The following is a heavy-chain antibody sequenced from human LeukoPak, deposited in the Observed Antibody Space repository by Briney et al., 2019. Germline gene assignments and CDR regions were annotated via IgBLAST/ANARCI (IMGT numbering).Heavy chain of an antibody. CDR3: TREGLPARFDF. D-gene: IGHD2-2*01. Sequence: ASVNVSCTPSVYTFTGYWIHGVRQAPPPGLEWIGWTNPKIVDRKYAQQPQGRVTMNKDTSTSTEYMEVSTLTSDDTAVYYCTREGLPARFDFWGQGTLVTVSS. V-gene: IGHV1-2*02. CDR1: VYTFTGYW. CDR2: TNPKIVDR. J-gene: IGHJ5*01.